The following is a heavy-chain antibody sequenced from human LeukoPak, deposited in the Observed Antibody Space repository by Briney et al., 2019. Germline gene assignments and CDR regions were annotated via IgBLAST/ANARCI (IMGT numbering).Heavy chain of an antibody. Sequence: PGGSLRLSCAASGFRFSDFSMNWVRQAPGKGLEWIGEINHSGSTNYNPSLKSRVTISVDTSKNQFSLKLSSVTAADTAVYYCARGSDSSGPPLGYWGQGTLVTVSS. V-gene: IGHV4-34*01. CDR1: GFRFSDFS. CDR2: INHSGST. CDR3: ARGSDSSGPPLGY. D-gene: IGHD3-22*01. J-gene: IGHJ4*02.